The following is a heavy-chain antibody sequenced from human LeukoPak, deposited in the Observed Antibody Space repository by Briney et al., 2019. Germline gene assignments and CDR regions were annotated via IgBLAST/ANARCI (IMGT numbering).Heavy chain of an antibody. J-gene: IGHJ5*02. CDR1: GGSISSYY. D-gene: IGHD6-13*01. V-gene: IGHV4-59*08. Sequence: PSETLSLTCTVSGGSISSYYWSWIRQPPGKGLEWIGYIYYSGSTNYNPSLKSRVTISVDTSKNQFSLKLSSVTAADTAVYYCARLEQLNWFDPWGQGTLVTVSS. CDR2: IYYSGST. CDR3: ARLEQLNWFDP.